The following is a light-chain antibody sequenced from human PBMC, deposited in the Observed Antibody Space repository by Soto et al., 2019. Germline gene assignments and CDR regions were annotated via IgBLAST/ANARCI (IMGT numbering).Light chain of an antibody. Sequence: EIGLTQSPGTLPLSPGERATLSCRASQGIGSTLAWYQQKPGQTPRLLIYDTSIRATGVPARFRGSASGTEFTLTITSLQSEDFAVYYCQHYANWPLTFGGGTKV. CDR2: DTS. CDR1: QGIGST. V-gene: IGKV3-15*01. CDR3: QHYANWPLT. J-gene: IGKJ4*01.